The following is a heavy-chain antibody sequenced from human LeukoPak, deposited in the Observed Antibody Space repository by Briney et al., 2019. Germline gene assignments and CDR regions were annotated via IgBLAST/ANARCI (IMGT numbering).Heavy chain of an antibody. D-gene: IGHD6-13*01. Sequence: PGGSLRLSCAASGFTFSSSGMHWVRQAPGKGLEWVAFIDYDGRNAFYADSVKGRFTISRDNAKNSLYLQMNSLRAEDTAVYYCAKVSSWYRDYYFDYWGQGTLVTVSS. CDR2: IDYDGRNA. V-gene: IGHV3-30*02. CDR1: GFTFSSSG. CDR3: AKVSSWYRDYYFDY. J-gene: IGHJ4*02.